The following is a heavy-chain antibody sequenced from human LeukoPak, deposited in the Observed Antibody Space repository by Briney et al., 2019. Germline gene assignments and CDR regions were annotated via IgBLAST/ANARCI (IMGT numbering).Heavy chain of an antibody. J-gene: IGHJ5*02. Sequence: SETLSLTCTVSGGSSSSYYWSWIRQPAGKGLEWIGRIYYSGSTNYNPSLRSRVTISVDTSKNQFSLKLSSVTAADTAVYYCARAWEGNWFDPWGQGTLVTVSS. CDR1: GGSSSSYY. CDR3: ARAWEGNWFDP. V-gene: IGHV4-4*07. D-gene: IGHD1-26*01. CDR2: IYYSGST.